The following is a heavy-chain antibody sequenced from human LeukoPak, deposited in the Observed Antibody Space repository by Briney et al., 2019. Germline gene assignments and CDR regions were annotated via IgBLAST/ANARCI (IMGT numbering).Heavy chain of an antibody. J-gene: IGHJ4*02. CDR2: ISSSTYI. V-gene: IGHV3-21*01. Sequence: PGGSLRLSCAASGFTFSTYSMNWVRQTPGKGLEWVSSISSSTYIYYADSVKGRFTISRDNAKNSLYLQMNSLKVEDTAVYYWAREPTAMILWGQGTLVTVSS. CDR1: GFTFSTYS. D-gene: IGHD5-18*01. CDR3: AREPTAMIL.